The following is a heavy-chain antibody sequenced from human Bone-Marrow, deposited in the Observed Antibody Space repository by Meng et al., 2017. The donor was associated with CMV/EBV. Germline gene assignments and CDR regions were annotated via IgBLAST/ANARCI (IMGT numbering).Heavy chain of an antibody. D-gene: IGHD3-22*01. CDR3: ARPIGSFRFDP. J-gene: IGHJ5*02. Sequence: ASVKVSCKASGYTFTGYYMHWVRQAPGQGLEWMGWINPNSGGTNYAQKFQGRGTMSRDTCSSIAYMELSRRRSDDTAVYYCARPIGSFRFDPWGQGNLVNFAS. CDR2: INPNSGGT. V-gene: IGHV1-2*02. CDR1: GYTFTGYY.